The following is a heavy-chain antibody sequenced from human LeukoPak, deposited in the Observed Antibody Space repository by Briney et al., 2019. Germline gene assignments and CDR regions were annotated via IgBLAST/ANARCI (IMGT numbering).Heavy chain of an antibody. D-gene: IGHD6-13*01. J-gene: IGHJ4*02. CDR1: GGSIISGNYF. CDR2: FYTSGST. CDR3: ATQDSSSWYFDY. Sequence: SETLSLTCTVSGGSIISGNYFWSWIRQPAGKGLEWIGRFYTSGSTNYNPSLKSRVTISVDTSNNQFSLKLSSVTAADTAVYYCATQDSSSWYFDYWGQGTLVTVSS. V-gene: IGHV4-61*02.